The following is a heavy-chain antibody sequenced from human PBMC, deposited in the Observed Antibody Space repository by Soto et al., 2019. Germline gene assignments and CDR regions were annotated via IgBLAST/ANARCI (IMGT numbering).Heavy chain of an antibody. D-gene: IGHD6-19*01. V-gene: IGHV1-24*01. CDR3: ATLRRIAVASRPPYNCFDP. CDR1: GYTLTELS. Sequence: ASVKVSCKVSGYTLTELSMHWVRQAPGKGLEWMGGFDPEDGETIYAQKFQGRVTMTEDTSTDTAYMEMSSLRSEDTAVYYCATLRRIAVASRPPYNCFDPWGQGTLVTVSS. J-gene: IGHJ5*02. CDR2: FDPEDGET.